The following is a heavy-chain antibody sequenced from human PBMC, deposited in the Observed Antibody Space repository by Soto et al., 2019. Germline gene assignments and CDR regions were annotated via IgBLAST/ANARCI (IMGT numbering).Heavy chain of an antibody. CDR1: GFTFSSYS. D-gene: IGHD3-16*01. J-gene: IGHJ4*02. Sequence: LRLSCAASGFTFSSYSMNWVRQAPGKGLEWVSAISSSSSNKYYADSVKGRFTISRDNSKNSLYLQMNSLRAEDTAVYYCARDSLGIDYWGQGTLVTVSS. V-gene: IGHV3-21*01. CDR3: ARDSLGIDY. CDR2: ISSSSSNK.